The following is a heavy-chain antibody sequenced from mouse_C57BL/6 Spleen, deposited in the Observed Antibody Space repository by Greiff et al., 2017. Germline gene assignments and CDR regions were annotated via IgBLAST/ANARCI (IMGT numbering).Heavy chain of an antibody. D-gene: IGHD3-2*02. Sequence: VQLQQSGPGLVKPSQSLSLTCSVTGYSITSGYYWNWIRQFPGNKLEWMGYISYDGSNNYNPSLKNRISITRDTSKNQFFLKLNSVTTEDTATYYCARDSSGPFDYWGQGTTLTVSS. CDR2: ISYDGSN. CDR3: ARDSSGPFDY. J-gene: IGHJ2*01. CDR1: GYSITSGYY. V-gene: IGHV3-6*01.